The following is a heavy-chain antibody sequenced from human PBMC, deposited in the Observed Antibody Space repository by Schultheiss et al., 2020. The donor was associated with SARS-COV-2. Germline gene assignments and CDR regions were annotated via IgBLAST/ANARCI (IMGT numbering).Heavy chain of an antibody. D-gene: IGHD5-18*01. CDR1: GYTFTGYY. CDR3: AIAASFPYYYYYYGMDV. V-gene: IGHV1-2*02. Sequence: GESLKISCKASGYTFTGYYMHWVRQAPGQGLEWMGWINPNSGGTNYAQKFQGRVTMTRDTSISTAYMELSRLRSDDTAVYYCAIAASFPYYYYYYGMDVWGQGTTVTVSS. J-gene: IGHJ6*02. CDR2: INPNSGGT.